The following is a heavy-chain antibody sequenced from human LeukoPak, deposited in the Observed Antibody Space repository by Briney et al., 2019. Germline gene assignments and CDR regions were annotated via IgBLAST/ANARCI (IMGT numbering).Heavy chain of an antibody. V-gene: IGHV1-69*04. J-gene: IGHJ4*02. Sequence: SVKVSCKASGGTFSSHAISWVRQAPGQGLEWMGRIIPILGIANYTQKFQGRVTITADKSTSTAYMELSSLRSEDTAVYYCAIQYYYDSSGYPPAYYWGQGTLVTVSS. CDR2: IIPILGIA. CDR1: GGTFSSHA. D-gene: IGHD3-22*01. CDR3: AIQYYYDSSGYPPAYY.